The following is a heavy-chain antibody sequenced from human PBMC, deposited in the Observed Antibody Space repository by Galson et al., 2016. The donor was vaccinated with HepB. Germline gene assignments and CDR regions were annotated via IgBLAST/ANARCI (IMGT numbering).Heavy chain of an antibody. V-gene: IGHV3-23*01. CDR1: GFTFTSYA. CDR3: AKSFVKKDFWSYYLADAVDI. CDR2: LNGSGRKT. D-gene: IGHD3-3*01. Sequence: SLRLSCAASGFTFTSYALSWVRQAPGRGLEWVSTLNGSGRKTYYADSVKGRFTISRDNSKNTLFLQMNSLRVEDTAVYYCAKSFVKKDFWSYYLADAVDIRRQGTTVTVST. J-gene: IGHJ3*02.